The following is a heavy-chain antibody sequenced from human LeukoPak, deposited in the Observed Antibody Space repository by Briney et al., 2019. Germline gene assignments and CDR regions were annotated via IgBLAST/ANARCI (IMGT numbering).Heavy chain of an antibody. V-gene: IGHV4-61*02. CDR1: GGSISSGSYY. CDR3: AYSSSWYPPYYY. J-gene: IGHJ4*02. D-gene: IGHD6-13*01. Sequence: SQALSLTCTVSGGSISSGSYYWSWIRQPAGKGLEWIGRIYTSGSTNYNPSLKSRVTISVDTPKNQFSLKLSSVTAADTAVYYCAYSSSWYPPYYYWGQGTLVTVSS. CDR2: IYTSGST.